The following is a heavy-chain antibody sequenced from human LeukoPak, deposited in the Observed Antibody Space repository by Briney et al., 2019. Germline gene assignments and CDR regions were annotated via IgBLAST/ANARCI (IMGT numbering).Heavy chain of an antibody. CDR2: IYYSGST. CDR1: GGSISSGDYY. D-gene: IGHD3-10*01. Sequence: SETLSLTCTVSGGSISSGDYYWSWIRQPPGKGLEWIGYIYYSGSTYYNPSLKSRVTISVDTSKNQFSLKLSSVTAADTAVYYCASSMVRGVMEVVFDYWGQGTLVTVSS. V-gene: IGHV4-30-4*01. CDR3: ASSMVRGVMEVVFDY. J-gene: IGHJ4*02.